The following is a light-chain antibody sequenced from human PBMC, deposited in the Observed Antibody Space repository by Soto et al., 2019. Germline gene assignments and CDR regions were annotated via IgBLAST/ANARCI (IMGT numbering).Light chain of an antibody. CDR3: AAWDDSLNGYV. J-gene: IGLJ1*01. CDR1: SSNIGSNT. CDR2: SNN. V-gene: IGLV1-44*01. Sequence: QAVVTQPPSASGTPGQRVTISCSGSSSNIGSNTVYWYQQLPGTAPKVLIYSNNQRPSGVPDRFSGSKSGTSASLAISGLQSGDEADYYCAAWDDSLNGYVFGTGTKLTVL.